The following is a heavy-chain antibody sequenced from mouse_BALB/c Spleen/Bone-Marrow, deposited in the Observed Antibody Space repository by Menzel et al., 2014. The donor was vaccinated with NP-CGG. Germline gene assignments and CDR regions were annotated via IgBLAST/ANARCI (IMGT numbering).Heavy chain of an antibody. CDR2: IDPANGNT. CDR1: GFNIKDTY. Sequence: EVQLQQSGAELVKPGASVTLSCTASGFNIKDTYMHWVKQRPEQGLEWIGRIDPANGNTKYDPKFQGKATITADTSSNTAYRQLSSLTSEDTAVYYCARGSDGFAYWGQGTLVTVSA. CDR3: ARGSDGFAY. V-gene: IGHV14-3*02. J-gene: IGHJ3*01.